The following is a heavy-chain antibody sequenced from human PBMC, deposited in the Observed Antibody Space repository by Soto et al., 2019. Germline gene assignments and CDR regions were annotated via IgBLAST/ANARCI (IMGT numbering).Heavy chain of an antibody. CDR1: GFTFSSYA. V-gene: IGHV3-23*01. CDR2: ISGSGGTT. Sequence: EVQLLESGGGLVQPGGSLRLSCAASGFTFSSYAMSWVRQAPGKGLEWVSAISGSGGTTYYADSVKGRFTISRDNSKNMLYLQMNSLRAEDTAVYYCAKDGVRGYDSAYWGQGTLVTVSS. J-gene: IGHJ4*02. D-gene: IGHD5-12*01. CDR3: AKDGVRGYDSAY.